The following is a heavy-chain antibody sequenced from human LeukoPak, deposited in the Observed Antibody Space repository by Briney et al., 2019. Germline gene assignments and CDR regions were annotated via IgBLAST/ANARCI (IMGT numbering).Heavy chain of an antibody. CDR2: IYYSGST. Sequence: SETLSLTCTVSGYSISSNYYWGWIRQPPGKGLEWIGSIYYSGSTYYNPSLKSRVTISVDTSKNQFSLKLSSVTAADTAVYYCARRITMVRGADGAFDIWGQGTMVTVSS. D-gene: IGHD3-10*01. CDR1: GYSISSNYY. CDR3: ARRITMVRGADGAFDI. J-gene: IGHJ3*02. V-gene: IGHV4-38-2*02.